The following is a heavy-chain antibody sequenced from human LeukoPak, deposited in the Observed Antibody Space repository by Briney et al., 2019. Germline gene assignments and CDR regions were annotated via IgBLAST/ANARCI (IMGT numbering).Heavy chain of an antibody. CDR3: ARELDAFDN. V-gene: IGHV3-20*04. Sequence: GGSLSLSCAASGFTLDDHGMSWFRQAPGKGLEWVSGINWNGGSTGYADSVKGRFTISRDNAKNSLYLQMDSLRAEDTALYYCARELDAFDNRGQGTMVTVSS. J-gene: IGHJ3*02. CDR1: GFTLDDHG. CDR2: INWNGGST.